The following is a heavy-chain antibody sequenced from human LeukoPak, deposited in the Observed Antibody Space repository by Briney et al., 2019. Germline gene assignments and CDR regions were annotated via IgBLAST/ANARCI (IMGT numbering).Heavy chain of an antibody. CDR1: GFNFRSNC. V-gene: IGHV3-53*01. Sequence: PGGSLRLSCAASGFNFRSNCMSWVRQVPGKGLEWVAIIYSGGDTYYADPFKSRFTVSRRNNENTLFLQMNSLKAEDTAIYYCARQGKGSYSSAWYAFHYWGQGTPVTVSS. CDR2: IYSGGDT. J-gene: IGHJ4*02. D-gene: IGHD6-19*01. CDR3: ARQGKGSYSSAWYAFHY.